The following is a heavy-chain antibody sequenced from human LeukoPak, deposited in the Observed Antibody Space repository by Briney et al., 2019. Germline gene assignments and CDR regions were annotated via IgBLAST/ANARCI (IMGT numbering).Heavy chain of an antibody. CDR1: GGTFNSYV. Sequence: ASVKVSCKASGGTFNSYVINWVRQAPGQGLEWMGGIIPFFPTTKYSQNFQGRVTITADTSTSTSYMELSSLTSEDTAVYYCARGIYYDTSGYHYGSRYYFDYWGQGTLVTVSS. V-gene: IGHV1-69*06. D-gene: IGHD3-22*01. J-gene: IGHJ4*02. CDR3: ARGIYYDTSGYHYGSRYYFDY. CDR2: IIPFFPTT.